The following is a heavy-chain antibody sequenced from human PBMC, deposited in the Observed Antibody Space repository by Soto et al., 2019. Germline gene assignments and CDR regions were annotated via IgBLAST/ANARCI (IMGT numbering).Heavy chain of an antibody. CDR2: IYHSGST. J-gene: IGHJ3*02. D-gene: IGHD5-18*01. CDR3: TRVRGTAMVGDAFDI. CDR1: GYSISSGYY. V-gene: IGHV4-38-2*01. Sequence: SETLSLTCAVSGYSISSGYYWGWIRQPPGKGLEWIGSIYHSGSTYYNPSLKSRVTISVDTSKNQFSLKLSSVTAADTAVYYCTRVRGTAMVGDAFDIWGQGTMVTVS.